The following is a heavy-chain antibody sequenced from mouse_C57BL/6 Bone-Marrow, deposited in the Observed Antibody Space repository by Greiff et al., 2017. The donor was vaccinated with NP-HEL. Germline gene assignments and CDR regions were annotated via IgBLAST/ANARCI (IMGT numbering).Heavy chain of an antibody. Sequence: VQLQQSGPELVKPGASVKISCKASGYTFTDYYMNWVKQSHGKSLEWIGDINPNNGGTSYNQKFKGKATLTVDKSSSTAYMELRSLTSEDSAVYYCAIGDDYEAFFDYWGQGTTLTVSS. D-gene: IGHD2-4*01. J-gene: IGHJ2*01. CDR3: AIGDDYEAFFDY. CDR1: GYTFTDYY. CDR2: INPNNGGT. V-gene: IGHV1-26*01.